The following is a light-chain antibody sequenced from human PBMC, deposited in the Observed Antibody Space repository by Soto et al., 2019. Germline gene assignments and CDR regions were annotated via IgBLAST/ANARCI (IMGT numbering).Light chain of an antibody. CDR1: QSVSTN. J-gene: IGKJ4*01. CDR3: QHRANWPPGAT. V-gene: IGKV3-11*01. CDR2: GAS. Sequence: EIVLTQSPATLSLSPGERGTLSCWASQSVSTNLAWYQQKPGQAPRLLIYGASNRVTGIPARFSGSGSGTDFTLTISSLESEDLATYYCQHRANWPPGATFGGGTKVEI.